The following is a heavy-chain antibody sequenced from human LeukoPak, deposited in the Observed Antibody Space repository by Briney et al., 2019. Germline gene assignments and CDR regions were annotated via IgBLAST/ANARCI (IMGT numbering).Heavy chain of an antibody. D-gene: IGHD1-1*01. CDR2: INAGNGNT. J-gene: IGHJ4*02. CDR1: GYTFTNYV. V-gene: IGHV1-3*01. CDR3: ARHERDFDY. Sequence: GASVTVSCTASGYTFTNYVVRWVRQAPGQRLEWMGWINAGNGNTKYSQKFQGRVTITRDTSANTAYMELSSLRSEDTAVYYCARHERDFDYWGQGTLVTVSS.